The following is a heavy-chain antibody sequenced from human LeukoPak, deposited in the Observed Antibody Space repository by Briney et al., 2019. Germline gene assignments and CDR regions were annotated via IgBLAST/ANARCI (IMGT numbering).Heavy chain of an antibody. J-gene: IGHJ3*02. V-gene: IGHV3-23*01. Sequence: AGGSLRLSCAVSGFTFSSYAMSWVRQAPGKGLEWVSAISGSGGSTYYPDSVKGLFTISIDNSKNTLYLQMNSLRAEDTAVYYCANWPDAFDIWGQGTMVTVSS. CDR2: ISGSGGST. CDR3: ANWPDAFDI. CDR1: GFTFSSYA.